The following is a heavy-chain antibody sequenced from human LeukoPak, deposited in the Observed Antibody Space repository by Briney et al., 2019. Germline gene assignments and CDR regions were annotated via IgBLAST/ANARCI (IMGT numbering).Heavy chain of an antibody. J-gene: IGHJ4*02. CDR3: ARDPQDIVVAPAAMGNDY. CDR1: GYTFTGYY. CDR2: INPNSGGT. Sequence: ASVKVSCKASGYTFTGYYMHWVRQARGQGLEWMGRINPNSGGTNYAQKFQGRVTMTRDTSISTAYMELSRLRSDDTAVYYCARDPQDIVVAPAAMGNDYWGPGTLVTVSS. D-gene: IGHD2-2*01. V-gene: IGHV1-2*06.